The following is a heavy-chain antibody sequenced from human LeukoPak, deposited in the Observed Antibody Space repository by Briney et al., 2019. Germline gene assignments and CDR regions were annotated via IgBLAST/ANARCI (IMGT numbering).Heavy chain of an antibody. CDR1: GYTFTSSG. D-gene: IGHD3-3*01. J-gene: IGHJ4*02. CDR2: ISAYNGNT. V-gene: IGHV1-18*01. CDR3: ARDPYYDFWSSYYGY. Sequence: GASVKVSCKASGYTFTSSGISWVRQAPGQGLEWMGWISAYNGNTNYAQKLQGRVTMTTDTSTSTAYMELRSLRSDDTAVYYCARDPYYDFWSSYYGYWGQGTLVTVSS.